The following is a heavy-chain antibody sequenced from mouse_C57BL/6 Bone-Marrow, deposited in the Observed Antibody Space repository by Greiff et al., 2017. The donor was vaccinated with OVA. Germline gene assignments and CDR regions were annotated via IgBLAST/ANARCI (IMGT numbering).Heavy chain of an antibody. CDR2: IWSGGST. V-gene: IGHV2-2*01. CDR3: ALFYEGYAMDY. J-gene: IGHJ4*01. D-gene: IGHD2-12*01. CDR1: GFSLTSYG. Sequence: VQLQESGPGLVQPSQSLSITCTVSGFSLTSYGVHWVRQSPGKGLEWLGVIWSGGSTDYNAAFISRLSISNDTSKIQVFFKMNSLQSDDTAIYYCALFYEGYAMDYWGQGTSVTVSS.